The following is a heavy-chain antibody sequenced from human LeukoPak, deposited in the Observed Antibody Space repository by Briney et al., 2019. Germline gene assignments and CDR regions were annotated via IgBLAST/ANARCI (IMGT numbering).Heavy chain of an antibody. Sequence: SVKVSCKASGGTFSSYAISWVRQAPGQGFEWMGRIIPILGIANYAQKFQGRVTITADKSTSTAYMELSSLRSEDTAVYYCARDDYYDSSGYYYFDYWGQGTLVTVSS. CDR2: IIPILGIA. J-gene: IGHJ4*02. V-gene: IGHV1-69*04. D-gene: IGHD3-22*01. CDR3: ARDDYYDSSGYYYFDY. CDR1: GGTFSSYA.